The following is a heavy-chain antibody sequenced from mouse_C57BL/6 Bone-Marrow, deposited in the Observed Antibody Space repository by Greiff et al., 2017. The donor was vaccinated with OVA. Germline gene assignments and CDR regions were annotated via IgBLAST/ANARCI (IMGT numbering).Heavy chain of an antibody. CDR3: ARGRITTVYYFDY. CDR1: GFTFSDYY. D-gene: IGHD1-1*01. CDR2: INYDGSST. V-gene: IGHV5-16*01. J-gene: IGHJ2*01. Sequence: EVKLMESEGGLVQPGSSMKLSCTASGFTFSDYYMAWVRQVPEKGLEWVANINYDGSSTYYLDSLKSRFIISRDNAKNILYLQMSSLKSEDTATYYCARGRITTVYYFDYWGQGTTLTVSS.